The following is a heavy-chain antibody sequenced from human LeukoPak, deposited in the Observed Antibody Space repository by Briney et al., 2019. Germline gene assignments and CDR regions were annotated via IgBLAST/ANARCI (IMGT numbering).Heavy chain of an antibody. V-gene: IGHV3-9*01. CDR2: ISWNSGSI. CDR3: AKSSGVILDYYYGMDV. D-gene: IGHD3-16*02. J-gene: IGHJ6*02. Sequence: GGSLRLSCAASGFTFSDYYMSWIRQAPGKGLEWVSGISWNSGSIGYADSVKGRFTISRDNAKNSLYLQMNSLRAEDTALYYCAKSSGVILDYYYGMDVWGQGTTVTVSS. CDR1: GFTFSDYY.